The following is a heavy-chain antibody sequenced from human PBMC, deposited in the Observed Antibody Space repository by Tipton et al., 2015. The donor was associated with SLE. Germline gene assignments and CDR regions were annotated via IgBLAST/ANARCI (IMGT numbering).Heavy chain of an antibody. D-gene: IGHD3-16*01. CDR1: DENIRNYY. CDR2: IYYSGTT. J-gene: IGHJ6*02. CDR3: ARQRTIGGKDYGMDV. Sequence: TLSLTCTVSDENIRNYYWSWIRQPPGKGLEWIGYIYYSGTTNNNHSLKSRVNMSIDTSKNHFSLNLSSVTAADTAIYYCARQRTIGGKDYGMDVWGQGTTVTVSS. V-gene: IGHV4-59*13.